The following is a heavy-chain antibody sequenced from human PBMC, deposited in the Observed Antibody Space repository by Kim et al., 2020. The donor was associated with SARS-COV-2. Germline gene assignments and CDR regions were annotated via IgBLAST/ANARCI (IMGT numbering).Heavy chain of an antibody. Sequence: SETLSLTCAVSGGSITTYYWSWIRQPPGKGLEWIGYIYYSGSTKYNPSLKSRVAISVDTSKNQFSLRLSSVTAADTAVYYCARDPYYYGMDVWGQGTTVTVSS. CDR3: ARDPYYYGMDV. CDR2: IYYSGST. J-gene: IGHJ6*02. CDR1: GGSITTYY. V-gene: IGHV4-59*13.